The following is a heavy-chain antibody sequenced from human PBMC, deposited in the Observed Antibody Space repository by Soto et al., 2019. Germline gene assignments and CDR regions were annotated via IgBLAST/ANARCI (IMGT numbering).Heavy chain of an antibody. J-gene: IGHJ6*02. V-gene: IGHV3-48*03. CDR2: ISSSGSTI. CDR3: ASISGTPSYYYYGMDV. D-gene: IGHD3-10*01. CDR1: GFTFSSYE. Sequence: GGSLRLSCAASGFTFSSYETNWVRQAPGKGLEWVSYISSSGSTIYYADSVKGRFTISRDNAKNSLYLQMNSLRAEDTAVYYCASISGTPSYYYYGMDVWGQGTTVTVSS.